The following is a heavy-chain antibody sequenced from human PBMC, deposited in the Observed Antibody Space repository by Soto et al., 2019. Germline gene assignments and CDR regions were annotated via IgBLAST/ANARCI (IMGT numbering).Heavy chain of an antibody. CDR2: IYHSGTT. Sequence: GSSQITGGYSWNWNRQPPGKGLEWIGYIYHSGTTNYNPSLKSRVTISVDRSKNQFSLNLRSVTAADTAMYYCARGHDYGFDFWGQGTLVTVSS. V-gene: IGHV4-30-2*01. J-gene: IGHJ4*02. CDR3: ARGHDYGFDF. CDR1: GSSQITGGYS. D-gene: IGHD3-10*01.